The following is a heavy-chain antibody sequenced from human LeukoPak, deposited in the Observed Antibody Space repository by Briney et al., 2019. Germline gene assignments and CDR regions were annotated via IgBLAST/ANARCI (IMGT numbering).Heavy chain of an antibody. D-gene: IGHD3-10*01. V-gene: IGHV1-2*04. Sequence: ASVKVSCKASGYTFTGYYMHWVRQAPGQGLEWMGWINPNSGGTNYAQKFQGWVTMTRDTSISTAYMELSRLRSDDTAVYYCARGRITMVRGVITYDAFDIWGQGTMVTVSS. J-gene: IGHJ3*02. CDR3: ARGRITMVRGVITYDAFDI. CDR2: INPNSGGT. CDR1: GYTFTGYY.